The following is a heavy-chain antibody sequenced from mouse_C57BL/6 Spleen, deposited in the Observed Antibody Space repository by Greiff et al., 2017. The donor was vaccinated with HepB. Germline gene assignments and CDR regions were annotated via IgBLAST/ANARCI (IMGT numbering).Heavy chain of an antibody. J-gene: IGHJ2*01. CDR1: GFTFSDYY. D-gene: IGHD2-5*01. V-gene: IGHV5-16*01. CDR2: INYDGSST. CDR3: ARGYSNYEGFDY. Sequence: EVQRVESEGGLVQPGSSMKLSCTASGFTFSDYYMAWVRQVPEKGLEWVANINYDGSSTYYLDSLKSRFIISRDNAKNILYLQMSSLKSEDTATYYCARGYSNYEGFDYGGQGTTLTVSS.